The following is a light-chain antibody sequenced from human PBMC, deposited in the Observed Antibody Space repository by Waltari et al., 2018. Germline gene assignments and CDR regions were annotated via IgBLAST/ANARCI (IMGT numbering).Light chain of an antibody. V-gene: IGKV1-9*01. CDR1: QGISSY. CDR2: AAF. J-gene: IGKJ5*01. CDR3: QQFNTYPLT. Sequence: IQLTQSPSSLSASVGDRVTTTCRASQGISSYLAWYQQKPGKAPNLLIYAAFTLQSGVPSRFSGSGSGTDFTLTISSLQPEDFATYYCQQFNTYPLTFGQGTRLEIK.